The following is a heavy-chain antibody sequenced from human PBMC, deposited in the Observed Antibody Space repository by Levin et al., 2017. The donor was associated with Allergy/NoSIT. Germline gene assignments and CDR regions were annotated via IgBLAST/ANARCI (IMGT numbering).Heavy chain of an antibody. CDR2: FDPEDGET. V-gene: IGHV1-24*01. CDR1: GYTLTELS. J-gene: IGHJ4*02. CDR3: ATASITMVQGWGYFDY. D-gene: IGHD3-10*01. Sequence: ASVKVSCKVSGYTLTELSMHWVRQAPGKGLEWMGGFDPEDGETIYAQKFQGRVTMTEDTSTDTAYMELSSLRSEDTAVYYCATASITMVQGWGYFDYWGQGTLVTVSS.